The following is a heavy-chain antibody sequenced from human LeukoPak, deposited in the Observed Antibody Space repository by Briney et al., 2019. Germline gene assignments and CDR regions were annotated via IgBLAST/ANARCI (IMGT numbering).Heavy chain of an antibody. CDR2: ISGTTGRA. CDR3: AKRVVVAATTYYFDY. V-gene: IGHV3-23*01. CDR1: GFTFSSYA. D-gene: IGHD2-15*01. J-gene: IGHJ4*02. Sequence: GGSLRLSCAASGFTFSSYAMSWVRQAPGKGLEWVSSISGTTGRAYYADSVKGRFTISRDNSKNTLYLQMNSLRAEDTAVYCCAKRVVVAATTYYFDYWGQGTLVTVSS.